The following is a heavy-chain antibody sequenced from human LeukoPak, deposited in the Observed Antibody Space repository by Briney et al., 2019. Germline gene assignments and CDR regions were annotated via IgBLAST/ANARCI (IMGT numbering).Heavy chain of an antibody. J-gene: IGHJ4*02. CDR3: ARAGDSSGWYFDY. D-gene: IGHD3-22*01. CDR1: GGSTSGGNYY. Sequence: SETLSLTCIVSGGSTSGGNYYWGWIRRPPGKGLEWIGGISSSGNTYYNPSLKSRITISIDTSKNHFSLKLSSVTAADTAVYYCARAGDSSGWYFDYWGQGTLVTAPS. CDR2: ISSSGNT. V-gene: IGHV4-39*07.